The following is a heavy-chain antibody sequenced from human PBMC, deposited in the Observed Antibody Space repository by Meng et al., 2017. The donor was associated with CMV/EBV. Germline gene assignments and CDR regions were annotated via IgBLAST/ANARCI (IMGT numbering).Heavy chain of an antibody. V-gene: IGHV1-69*04. CDR2: IIPILGIA. J-gene: IGHJ3*02. CDR1: GGTFSSYP. D-gene: IGHD2-2*01. CDR3: ARGAVVVVPAADDAFDI. Sequence: SVKVSCKASGGTFSSYPISWVRQAPGQGLEWMGRIIPILGIANYAQKFQGRVTITADKSTSTAYMELSSLRSEDTAVYYCARGAVVVVPAADDAFDIWGQGTMVTVSS.